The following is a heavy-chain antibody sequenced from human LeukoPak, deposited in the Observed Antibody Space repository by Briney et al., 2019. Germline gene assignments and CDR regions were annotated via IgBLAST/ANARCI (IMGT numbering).Heavy chain of an antibody. J-gene: IGHJ4*02. CDR3: ARVVRYGLSYYFDY. D-gene: IGHD5-18*01. Sequence: SETLSLTCAVSGASINSPGYSWSWIRQPPGKGLEWIGEINHSGSTNYNPSLKSRVTISVDTSKNQFSLKLSSVTAADTAVYYCARVVRYGLSYYFDYWGQGTLVTVSS. CDR2: INHSGST. CDR1: GASINSPGYS. V-gene: IGHV4-34*01.